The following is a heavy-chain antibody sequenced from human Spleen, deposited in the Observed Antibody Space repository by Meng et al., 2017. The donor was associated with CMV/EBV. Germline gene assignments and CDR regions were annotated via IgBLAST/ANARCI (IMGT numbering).Heavy chain of an antibody. CDR3: ARAYCGGACYSGFDY. CDR1: GASSSDDNW. D-gene: IGHD2-21*01. CDR2: IYHSGIA. J-gene: IGHJ4*02. Sequence: SGASSSDDNWWWWVRQPPGKGLEWIGEIYHSGIANYSPSLKSRVTISEDKSNNQFSLKLSSVTAADTAVYYCARAYCGGACYSGFDYWGQGTLVTVSS. V-gene: IGHV4-4*02.